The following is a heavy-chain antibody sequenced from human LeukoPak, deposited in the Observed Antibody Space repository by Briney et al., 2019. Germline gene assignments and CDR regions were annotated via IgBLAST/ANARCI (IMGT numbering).Heavy chain of an antibody. J-gene: IGHJ3*02. CDR2: MKEDGSEK. D-gene: IGHD3-16*02. CDR1: GLTFSKNW. Sequence: GGSLRLSCVVSGLTFSKNWMSWVRQAPGKGLEWVANMKEDGSEKYYVDSVKGRFTISRDNPRNSLYLQMSSLRAEDTAVYYCAQQLSYGFDIWGQGTMVIVSS. V-gene: IGHV3-7*01. CDR3: AQQLSYGFDI.